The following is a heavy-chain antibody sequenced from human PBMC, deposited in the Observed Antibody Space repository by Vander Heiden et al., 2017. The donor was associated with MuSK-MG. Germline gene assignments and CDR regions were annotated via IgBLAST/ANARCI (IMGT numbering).Heavy chain of an antibody. J-gene: IGHJ3*02. Sequence: TFSSYAMHWVRQAPGKGLEWVAVISYDGSNKYYADSVKGRFTIPRDNSKNTLYLQMNSLRAEDTAVYYCARDRVVVAVDAFDIWGQGTMVTVSS. V-gene: IGHV3-30*04. CDR2: ISYDGSNK. CDR3: ARDRVVVAVDAFDI. CDR1: TFSSYA. D-gene: IGHD2-15*01.